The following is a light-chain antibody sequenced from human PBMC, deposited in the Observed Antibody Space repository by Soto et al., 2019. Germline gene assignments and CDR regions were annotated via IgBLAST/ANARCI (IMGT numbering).Light chain of an antibody. J-gene: IGKJ4*01. V-gene: IGKV2D-29*01. CDR1: RSLLHTDGKTY. Sequence: DVMMTQTPLSLSVTPGQSASISCKSSRSLLHTDGKTYLYWYMQRPGQPPQLLIYDVSNRFSGVPDRFSGSGSGTDFTLKISRVEAEDVGTYYCMQSQTLPRTFGVGTKVEIK. CDR2: DVS. CDR3: MQSQTLPRT.